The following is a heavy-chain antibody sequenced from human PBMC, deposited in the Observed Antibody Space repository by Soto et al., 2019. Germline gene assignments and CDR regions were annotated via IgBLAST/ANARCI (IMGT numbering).Heavy chain of an antibody. CDR2: ISSSGATT. J-gene: IGHJ4*02. V-gene: IGHV3-23*01. Sequence: GSLRLSCVASGFTFSTYGMNWVRQTPGKGLDWVPSISSSGATTYYADSVKGRFLISRDNSKDSLYLQMYSLRAEDTAIYYCAKRLYDNSGYYMPNWGQGTMVTVSS. D-gene: IGHD3-22*01. CDR3: AKRLYDNSGYYMPN. CDR1: GFTFSTYG.